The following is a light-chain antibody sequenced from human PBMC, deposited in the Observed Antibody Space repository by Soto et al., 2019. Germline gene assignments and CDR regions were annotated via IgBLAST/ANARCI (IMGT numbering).Light chain of an antibody. CDR3: QQYGSSSPYT. V-gene: IGKV3-20*01. CDR2: GSS. J-gene: IGKJ2*01. Sequence: EIVLTQSPGTLSLSPGERATLSCRASQSVTGNYLAWYQQRPGQSPRLLIYGSSDRATGIPDRFSGSGSGTDFTPTISRVEPQDVAVYYCQQYGSSSPYTFGQGTKLEIK. CDR1: QSVTGNY.